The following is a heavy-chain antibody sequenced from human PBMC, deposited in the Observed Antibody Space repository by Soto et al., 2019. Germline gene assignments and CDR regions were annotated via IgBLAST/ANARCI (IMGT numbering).Heavy chain of an antibody. J-gene: IGHJ6*02. D-gene: IGHD3-10*01. CDR3: AGGYDGWGGMDV. V-gene: IGHV1-3*05. CDR2: INAGNGNT. CDR1: GYTFTSYA. Sequence: QVQLVQSGAEEKKPGASVKVSCKASGYTFTSYAMHWVRQAPGQRLEWMGWINAGNGNTKYSQKFQGRVTITRDTSASTAYMELSSLMSEDTAVYYCAGGYDGWGGMDVWGQGTTVTVSS.